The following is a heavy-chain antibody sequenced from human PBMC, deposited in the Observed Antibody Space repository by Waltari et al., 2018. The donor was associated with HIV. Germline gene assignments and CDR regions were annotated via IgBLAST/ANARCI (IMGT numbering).Heavy chain of an antibody. CDR2: IKQDGSEK. CDR3: ARDLKDYDFWSPVDV. J-gene: IGHJ6*02. V-gene: IGHV3-7*01. D-gene: IGHD3-3*01. Sequence: EVQLVESGGGLVQPGGSLRLSCAASCSTFSTYWISWVRQAPGKGLEWLANIKQDGSEKYYADSVKGRFTVSRDNNKKSLYLQMSSLRAEDTAVYYCARDLKDYDFWSPVDVWGQGTTVTVSS. CDR1: CSTFSTYW.